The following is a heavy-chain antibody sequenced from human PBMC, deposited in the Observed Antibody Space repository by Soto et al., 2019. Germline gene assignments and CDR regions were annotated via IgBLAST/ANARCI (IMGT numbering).Heavy chain of an antibody. D-gene: IGHD1-1*01. V-gene: IGHV4-4*07. CDR2: IYATGTT. CDR1: GASISGFY. CDR3: VRDGTKTLRDWFDP. J-gene: IGHJ5*02. Sequence: SETLSLTCTVSGASISGFYWSWIRKSAGKGLEWIGRIYATGTTDDNPSLKSRVMMSVDTSKKQFSLKLRSVTAADTAVYYCVRDGTKTLRDWFDPWGQGISVTVSS.